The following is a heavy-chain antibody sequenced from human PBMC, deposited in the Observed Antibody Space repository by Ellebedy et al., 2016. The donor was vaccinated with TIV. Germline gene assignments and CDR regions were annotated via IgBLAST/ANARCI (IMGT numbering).Heavy chain of an antibody. J-gene: IGHJ4*02. CDR1: GYSIRSYY. V-gene: IGHV4-59*01. CDR2: IYYSGST. CDR3: ARREGYHGSGSYYAN. Sequence: MPSETLSLTCTVSGYSIRSYYWSWIRQPPGKGLEWLGYIYYSGSTNYNPSLKSRVTISIDTSKNQFSLKLSSVTAADTAVYYCARREGYHGSGSYYANWGQGTLVTVSS. D-gene: IGHD3-10*01.